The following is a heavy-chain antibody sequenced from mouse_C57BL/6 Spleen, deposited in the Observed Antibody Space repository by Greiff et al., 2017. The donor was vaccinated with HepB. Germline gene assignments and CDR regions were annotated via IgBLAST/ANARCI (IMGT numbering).Heavy chain of an antibody. CDR1: GYTFTDYN. V-gene: IGHV1-18*01. Sequence: EVKLMESGPELVKPGASVKIPCKASGYTFTDYNMDWVKQSHGKSLEWIGDINPNNGGTIYNQKFKGKATLTVHKSSSTAYMELRSLTSEDTAVYYCARHSLYAMDYWGQGTSVTVSS. CDR2: INPNNGGT. J-gene: IGHJ4*01. CDR3: ARHSLYAMDY.